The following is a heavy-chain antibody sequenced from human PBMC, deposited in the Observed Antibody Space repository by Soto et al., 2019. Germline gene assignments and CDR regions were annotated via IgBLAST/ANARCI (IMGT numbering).Heavy chain of an antibody. CDR2: IIPIFGTA. J-gene: IGHJ6*02. CDR1: GGTFSSYA. D-gene: IGHD4-17*01. Sequence: QVQLVQSGAEVKKPGSSVKVSCKASGGTFSSYAISWVRQAPGQGLEWMGGIIPIFGTANYAQKFQGRVTITADESTSSAYMELSSLRSEDTAVYYCARPAVTTSIYYYYGMDVWGQGTTVTVSS. CDR3: ARPAVTTSIYYYYGMDV. V-gene: IGHV1-69*01.